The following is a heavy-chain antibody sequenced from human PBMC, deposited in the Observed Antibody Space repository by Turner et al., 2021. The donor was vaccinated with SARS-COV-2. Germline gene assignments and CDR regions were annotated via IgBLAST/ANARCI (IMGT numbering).Heavy chain of an antibody. Sequence: QVQLVESGGGAVQPRRSLRLSCAASGFTFSTYGMHWFRQAPGKGLEWVAVISYDGTNKYYADTVKGGFTISRDNSKNTLYLQMNSLRPEDTAVYYCAKSGGMYCSGGSCYSSYFDYWGQGTLVTVSS. J-gene: IGHJ4*02. CDR3: AKSGGMYCSGGSCYSSYFDY. CDR2: ISYDGTNK. CDR1: GFTFSTYG. V-gene: IGHV3-30*18. D-gene: IGHD2-15*01.